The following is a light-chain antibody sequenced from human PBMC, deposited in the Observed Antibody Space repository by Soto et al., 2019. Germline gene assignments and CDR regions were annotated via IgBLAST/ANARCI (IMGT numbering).Light chain of an antibody. J-gene: IGLJ7*01. V-gene: IGLV2-14*01. CDR1: SSDVGIYDY. CDR3: SSFSSDSTPLV. CDR2: EVT. Sequence: QSALTQPASVSGSPGQSISISCTGTSSDVGIYDYVSWYQHHPGKAPKLMVYEVTNRPSGVSNRFSGSKSGNTASLTISGLQDEDEADYYCSSFSSDSTPLVFGGGTQLTVL.